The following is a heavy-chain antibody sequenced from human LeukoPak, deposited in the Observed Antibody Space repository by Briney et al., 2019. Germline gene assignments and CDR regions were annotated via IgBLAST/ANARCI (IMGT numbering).Heavy chain of an antibody. D-gene: IGHD1-26*01. CDR3: AKDEGSYCDY. Sequence: PGRSLRLSCAASGSTFSSYGMHWVRQAPGKGLEWVAVISYDGSNKYYADSVKGRFTISRDNSKNTLYLQMNSLRAEDTAVYYCAKDEGSYCDYWGQGTLVTVSS. CDR1: GSTFSSYG. J-gene: IGHJ4*02. CDR2: ISYDGSNK. V-gene: IGHV3-30*18.